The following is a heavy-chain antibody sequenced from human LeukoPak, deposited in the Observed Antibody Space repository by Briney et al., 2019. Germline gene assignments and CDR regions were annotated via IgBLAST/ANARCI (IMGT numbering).Heavy chain of an antibody. J-gene: IGHJ4*02. Sequence: PGRSLRLSCAASGFTFSSYGMHWVRQAPGKGLEWVAVISYDGSNKYHADSVKGRFTISRDNSKNTLYLQMNSLRAEDTAVYYCAKASGSYPYYFDYWGQGTLVTVSS. CDR2: ISYDGSNK. V-gene: IGHV3-30*18. CDR3: AKASGSYPYYFDY. CDR1: GFTFSSYG. D-gene: IGHD1-26*01.